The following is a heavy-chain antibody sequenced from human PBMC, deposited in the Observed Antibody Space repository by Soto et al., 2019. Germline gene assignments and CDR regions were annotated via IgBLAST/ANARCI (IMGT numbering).Heavy chain of an antibody. CDR3: AKGRIAVAAPYNWFDP. CDR2: ITGGADNT. Sequence: EVKLLESGGGLVQPGGSLRLSCVASGFTYSSYAMSWVRQAPGKGLEWVSTITGGADNTHYADSVKGRFNISRDNSKNTLSLQMNSLRVEDTAVYHCAKGRIAVAAPYNWFDPWGQGTLVTVSS. J-gene: IGHJ5*02. D-gene: IGHD6-19*01. V-gene: IGHV3-23*01. CDR1: GFTYSSYA.